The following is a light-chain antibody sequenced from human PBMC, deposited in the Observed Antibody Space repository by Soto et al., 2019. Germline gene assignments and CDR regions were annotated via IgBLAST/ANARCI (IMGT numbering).Light chain of an antibody. CDR1: SSNIGAGYD. CDR2: GNI. V-gene: IGLV1-40*01. J-gene: IGLJ1*01. CDR3: QSYDSSLGYV. Sequence: QSVLTQPPSVSGAPGQRVTISCTESSSNIGAGYDVHWYQQLPGTAPKLLIYGNINRPSGVPDRFSGSKSGTSASLAITGLQAEDEADYYCQSYDSSLGYVFGTGTKVTVL.